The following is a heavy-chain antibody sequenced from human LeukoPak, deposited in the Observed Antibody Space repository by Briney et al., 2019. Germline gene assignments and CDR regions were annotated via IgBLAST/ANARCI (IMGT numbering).Heavy chain of an antibody. CDR1: GFTFSNYD. D-gene: IGHD4-23*01. V-gene: IGHV3-33*01. CDR2: IWFDGSNK. Sequence: GGSLRLSCAASGFTFSNYDMHWVRQAPGKGLEWVAVIWFDGSNKFYADSVKGRFTISRDNSKNTLYLQMNSLRAEDTAVYYCARPYGGQGYWGQGTLVTVSS. J-gene: IGHJ4*02. CDR3: ARPYGGQGY.